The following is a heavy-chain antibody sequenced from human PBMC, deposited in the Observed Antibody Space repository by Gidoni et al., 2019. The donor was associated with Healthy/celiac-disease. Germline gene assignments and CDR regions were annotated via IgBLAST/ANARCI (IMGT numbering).Heavy chain of an antibody. CDR2: IWYDGSNE. J-gene: IGHJ6*02. D-gene: IGHD1-20*01. Sequence: QVQLVESGGAVVQPGMSLRPPSAASGFPFSSYGMHWVRQAPGKGLEWVAVIWYDGSNEYYADSVKGRFTISRDNSKNTLYLQMNSLRAEDTAVYYCARDQANNWNDFGMDVWGQGTTVTVSS. CDR1: GFPFSSYG. V-gene: IGHV3-33*01. CDR3: ARDQANNWNDFGMDV.